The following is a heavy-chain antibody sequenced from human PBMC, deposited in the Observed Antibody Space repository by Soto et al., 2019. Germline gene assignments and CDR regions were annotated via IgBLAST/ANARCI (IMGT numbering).Heavy chain of an antibody. J-gene: IGHJ6*02. CDR2: IYSSSGNT. Sequence: QVQLQQSGPGLVKPSETLSLTCTVSGDSISGYYWAWIRQPPGKRLEWIGYIYSSSGNTDYNPSLNRRATISIDRSKNQVSLRLRAVTAADTAMYYCARDYYDSGGSMDVWGQGPTVTVSS. D-gene: IGHD3-22*01. CDR3: ARDYYDSGGSMDV. CDR1: GDSISGYY. V-gene: IGHV4-59*01.